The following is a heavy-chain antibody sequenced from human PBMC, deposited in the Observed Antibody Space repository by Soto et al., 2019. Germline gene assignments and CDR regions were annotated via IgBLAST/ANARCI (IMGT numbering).Heavy chain of an antibody. J-gene: IGHJ6*02. D-gene: IGHD1-1*01. V-gene: IGHV1-58*01. CDR3: AAETGFYYYYGMDV. Sequence: GASVKVSCKASGFTFTSSAVQWVRQARGQRLEWIGWIVVGSGNTNYAQKFQERVTITRDMSTSTAYMELSSLRSEDTAVYYCAAETGFYYYYGMDVWGQGTTVTSP. CDR1: GFTFTSSA. CDR2: IVVGSGNT.